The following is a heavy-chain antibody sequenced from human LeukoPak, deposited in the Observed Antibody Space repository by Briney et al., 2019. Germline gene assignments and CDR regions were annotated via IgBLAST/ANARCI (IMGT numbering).Heavy chain of an antibody. CDR1: GYSFTSYW. CDR2: IYPGDSDT. V-gene: IGHV5-51*01. D-gene: IGHD3-10*01. J-gene: IGHJ5*02. Sequence: GESLKISCKGSGYSFTSYWIGWVRQMPGKGLEWMGIIYPGDSDTRYSPSFQGQVTISADKSISTAYLQWSSLKASDTAMYYYARAGGITMVLDWFDPWGQGTLVTVSS. CDR3: ARAGGITMVLDWFDP.